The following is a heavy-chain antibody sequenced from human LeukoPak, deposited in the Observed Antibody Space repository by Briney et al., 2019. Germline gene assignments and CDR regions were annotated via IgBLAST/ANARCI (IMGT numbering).Heavy chain of an antibody. CDR1: GGTFSSYA. D-gene: IGHD5-12*01. V-gene: IGHV1-69*06. CDR2: IIPIFGTA. Sequence: SVKVSCKASGGTFSSYAISWVRQAPGQGLEWMGGIIPIFGTANYAQKFQGRVTITADKSTSTVYMELSSLRSEDTAVYYCAREYSGYDEGDYYYYYMDVWGKGTTVTVSS. J-gene: IGHJ6*03. CDR3: AREYSGYDEGDYYYYYMDV.